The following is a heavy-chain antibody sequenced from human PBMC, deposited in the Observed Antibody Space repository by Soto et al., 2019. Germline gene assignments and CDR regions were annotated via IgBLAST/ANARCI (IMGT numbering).Heavy chain of an antibody. CDR2: VLSSSGSI. CDR3: ARDKPAKLEHLRQGAAFDI. D-gene: IGHD1-1*01. J-gene: IGHJ3*02. Sequence: PGGSLRLPCAASGLTFSSFSFNWVRQAPGKGLEWVSLVLSSSGSIYYADSVKGRFTISRDNAKNSLYLQMNSLRAEDTAVYYCARDKPAKLEHLRQGAAFDIWGQGTMVTVSS. CDR1: GLTFSSFS. V-gene: IGHV3-21*01.